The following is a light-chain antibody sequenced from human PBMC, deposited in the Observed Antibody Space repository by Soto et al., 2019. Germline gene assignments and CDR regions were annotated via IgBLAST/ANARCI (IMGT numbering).Light chain of an antibody. J-gene: IGLJ3*02. CDR2: EVS. CDR3: SSYTSSNTWV. V-gene: IGLV2-14*01. Sequence: QSALTQPASVSGSPGQSITISCTGTTSDVGNYNSVSWYQQHPGKAPNLMIYEVSNRPSGVSNRFSGSKSGNTASLTISGLQAEDEADYYCSSYTSSNTWVFGGGTKVTVL. CDR1: TSDVGNYNS.